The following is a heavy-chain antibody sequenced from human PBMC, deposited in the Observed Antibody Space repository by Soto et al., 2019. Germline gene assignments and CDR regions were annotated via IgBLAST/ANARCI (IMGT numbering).Heavy chain of an antibody. J-gene: IGHJ5*02. CDR1: GFTFSSYG. D-gene: IGHD3-3*01. Sequence: QVQLVESGGGVVQPGRSLRLSCAASGFTFSSYGMHWVRQAPGKGLEWVAVIWYDGSNKYYADSVKGRFTISRDNSKNTLYLQMNSLRAEDTAVYYCAREGLDFRSGYQPPNWFDPWGQGTLVTVSS. V-gene: IGHV3-33*01. CDR3: AREGLDFRSGYQPPNWFDP. CDR2: IWYDGSNK.